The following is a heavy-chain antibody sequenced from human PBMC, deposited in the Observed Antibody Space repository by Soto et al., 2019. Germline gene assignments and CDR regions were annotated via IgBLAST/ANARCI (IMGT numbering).Heavy chain of an antibody. D-gene: IGHD3-9*01. CDR3: ARPRRDMLTGSPRTFAY. J-gene: IGHJ4*02. Sequence: PGASLKISCKCSGYRFSTYWIGWVLQMPGKGLEWMGIIYPGDSDTRYSPSFQGQVTISADKSISTAYLQWSSLKASDTAMDYCARPRRDMLTGSPRTFAYWGQAIRVPLSS. CDR1: GYRFSTYW. V-gene: IGHV5-51*01. CDR2: IYPGDSDT.